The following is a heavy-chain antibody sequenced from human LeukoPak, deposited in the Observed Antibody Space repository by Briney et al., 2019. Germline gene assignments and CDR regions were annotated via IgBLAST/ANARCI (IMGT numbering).Heavy chain of an antibody. CDR2: IYSVGST. Sequence: PGGSLRLSCAASGFTVSSNYMSWVRQAPGKGLEWVSIIYSVGSTYYADSVKGRFTISRDNSKNTVFLQMNSLRAEDTAVYYCAKDWMSTIINYFDYWGQGTLVTVSS. D-gene: IGHD5-12*01. CDR1: GFTVSSNY. J-gene: IGHJ4*02. CDR3: AKDWMSTIINYFDY. V-gene: IGHV3-53*01.